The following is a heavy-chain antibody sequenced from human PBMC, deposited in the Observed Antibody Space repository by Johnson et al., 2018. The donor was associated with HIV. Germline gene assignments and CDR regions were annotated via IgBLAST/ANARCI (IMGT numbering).Heavy chain of an antibody. V-gene: IGHV3-20*04. CDR2: ISWNGGRT. J-gene: IGHJ3*02. D-gene: IGHD3-22*01. CDR1: GFTFGDHG. CDR3: ARDYYDGSADYYDDVESAFDI. Sequence: VQLVESGGGVVRPGGSLRLSCAASGFTFGDHGMSWVRQAPGKGLEWVSGISWNGGRTGYADSVKGRFTISRDNTKNPLYLQMNSLRAEDTAGYYCARDYYDGSADYYDDVESAFDIWGQGTLVTVSA.